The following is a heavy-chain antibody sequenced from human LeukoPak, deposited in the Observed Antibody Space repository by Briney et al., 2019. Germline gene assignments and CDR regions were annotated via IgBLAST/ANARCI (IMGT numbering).Heavy chain of an antibody. D-gene: IGHD6-19*01. J-gene: IGHJ4*02. Sequence: PWGSLRLSCAASGFTFDDYAMHWVRQAPGKGLEWVSGISWNRGSIGYADSVKGRFTISRDNAKNSLYLQMNSLRAEDTALYYCAKDGRSSGWRFDYWGQGTLVMVSS. CDR2: ISWNRGSI. CDR1: GFTFDDYA. V-gene: IGHV3-9*01. CDR3: AKDGRSSGWRFDY.